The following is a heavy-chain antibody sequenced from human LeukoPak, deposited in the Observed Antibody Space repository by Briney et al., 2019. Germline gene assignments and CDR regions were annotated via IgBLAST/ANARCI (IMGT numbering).Heavy chain of an antibody. Sequence: ASVKVSCKASGYRFTSYYMHWVRQAPGQGLEWMGVINPSGGSTSYAEKFQDRVTMSRDTSTSTAYMELSSPRSEDTAVYYCARKDGYNLYFDYWGQGSLVTVSS. CDR3: ARKDGYNLYFDY. D-gene: IGHD5-24*01. CDR2: INPSGGST. V-gene: IGHV1-46*01. J-gene: IGHJ4*02. CDR1: GYRFTSYY.